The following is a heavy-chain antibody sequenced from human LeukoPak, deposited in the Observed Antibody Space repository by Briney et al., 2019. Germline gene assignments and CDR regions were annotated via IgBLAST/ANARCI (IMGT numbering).Heavy chain of an antibody. V-gene: IGHV3-53*01. CDR2: IYSGGST. CDR1: GSTFSSHT. Sequence: PGGSLRLSCAASGSTFSSHTMNWVRQAPGKGLEWVSVIYSGGSTYYADSVKGRFTISRDNSKNTLYLQMNSLRAEDTAVYYCARGTYYYDSSGYAFDYWGQGTLVTVSS. CDR3: ARGTYYYDSSGYAFDY. D-gene: IGHD3-22*01. J-gene: IGHJ4*02.